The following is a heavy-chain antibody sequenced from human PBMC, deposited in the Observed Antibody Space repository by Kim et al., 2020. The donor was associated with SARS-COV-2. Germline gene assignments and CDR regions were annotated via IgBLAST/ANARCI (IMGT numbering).Heavy chain of an antibody. J-gene: IGHJ3*02. V-gene: IGHV3-53*04. D-gene: IGHD3-22*01. CDR3: ARVYYYDSSGSDAFDI. Sequence: YVKGRFTISRHNSKNTLYLQMNSLRAEDTAVYYCARVYYYDSSGSDAFDIWGQGTMVTVSS.